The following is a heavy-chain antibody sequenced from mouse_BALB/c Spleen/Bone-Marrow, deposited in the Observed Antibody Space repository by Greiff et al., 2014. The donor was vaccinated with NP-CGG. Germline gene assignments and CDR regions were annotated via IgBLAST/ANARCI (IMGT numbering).Heavy chain of an antibody. D-gene: IGHD2-4*01. CDR1: GYSFTGYH. Sequence: LVKTGASVRISCKASGYSFTGYHMHWVKQSHGKSLEWIGYISCYNGATSYNQKFKGTATFTVDTSSSTAYMQFNSLTSEDSAVYYCARKRDYEYAMDYWGQGTSVTVSS. J-gene: IGHJ4*01. CDR3: ARKRDYEYAMDY. CDR2: ISCYNGAT. V-gene: IGHV1S34*01.